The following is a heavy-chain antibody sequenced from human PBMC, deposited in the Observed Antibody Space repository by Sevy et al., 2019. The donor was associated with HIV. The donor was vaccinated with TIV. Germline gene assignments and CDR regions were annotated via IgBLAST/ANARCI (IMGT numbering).Heavy chain of an antibody. V-gene: IGHV3-73*01. J-gene: IGHJ4*02. Sequence: GGSLRLSCAASGFTFSGSAMHWVRQASGKGLEWVGRISSKANIYATAYGASVKGRFTISRDDSKNTAYLQMNSLRTGDTAVYYCTGGGGAGGGDYWGQGILVTVSS. CDR2: ISSKANIYAT. D-gene: IGHD3-10*01. CDR1: GFTFSGSA. CDR3: TGGGGAGGGDY.